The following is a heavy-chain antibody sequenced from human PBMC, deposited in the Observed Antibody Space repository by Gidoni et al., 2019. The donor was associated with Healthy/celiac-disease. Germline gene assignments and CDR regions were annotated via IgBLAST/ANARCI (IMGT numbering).Heavy chain of an antibody. Sequence: QVQLQESGPGLVKLSQTLSLTCTVSGGSISSGDYYWSWIRQPPGKGLEWIGYIYYSGSTYYNPSLKSRVTISVDTSKNQFSLKLSSVTAADTAVYYCARSHYDFWSGYHNWFDPWGQGTLVTVSS. CDR3: ARSHYDFWSGYHNWFDP. CDR1: GGSISSGDYY. V-gene: IGHV4-30-4*01. CDR2: IYYSGST. D-gene: IGHD3-3*01. J-gene: IGHJ5*02.